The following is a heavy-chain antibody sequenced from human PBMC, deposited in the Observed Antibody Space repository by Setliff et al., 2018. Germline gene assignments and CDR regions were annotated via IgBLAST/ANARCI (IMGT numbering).Heavy chain of an antibody. CDR1: GDSFSDYY. D-gene: IGHD2-8*01. V-gene: IGHV4-34*10. Sequence: PSETLSLTCVVYGDSFSDYYWSWIRQPPGKGLEWIAEINHSGSTNYNPSLKSRVTMSVDTSRNQISLNLTSVTAADTAMYYCAKEHVVISFVTNTHHHYGMDVWGQGTTVTVSS. CDR3: AKEHVVISFVTNTHHHYGMDV. J-gene: IGHJ6*02. CDR2: INHSGST.